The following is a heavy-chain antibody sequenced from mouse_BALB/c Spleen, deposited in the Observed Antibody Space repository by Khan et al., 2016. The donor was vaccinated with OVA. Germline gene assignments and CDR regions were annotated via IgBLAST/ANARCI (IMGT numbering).Heavy chain of an antibody. CDR3: ARVHGEDFDY. Sequence: EVQLQESGPGLVKPSQSLSLTCTVTGYSITSDYAWNWIRQFPGNKLEWLGYISYSGNTKYNPSLKSRISVTRDTSKNQFFLQLNSVTTEDTATYYCARVHGEDFDYWGQGTTLTVSS. CDR1: GYSITSDYA. V-gene: IGHV3-2*02. CDR2: ISYSGNT. J-gene: IGHJ2*01.